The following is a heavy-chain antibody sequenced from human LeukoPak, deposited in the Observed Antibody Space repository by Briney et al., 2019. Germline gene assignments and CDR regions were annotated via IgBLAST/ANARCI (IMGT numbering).Heavy chain of an antibody. J-gene: IGHJ4*02. V-gene: IGHV3-23*01. D-gene: IGHD3-10*01. Sequence: GGSLRLSCAASGFTFSSYAMSWVRQAPGKGLEWVSAISGSVGSTYYADSVKGRFSISRDNSKHTLYLQMNSLRAEDTAVYYCAKGLPGVPGYFDYWGQGTLVTVSS. CDR1: GFTFSSYA. CDR2: ISGSVGST. CDR3: AKGLPGVPGYFDY.